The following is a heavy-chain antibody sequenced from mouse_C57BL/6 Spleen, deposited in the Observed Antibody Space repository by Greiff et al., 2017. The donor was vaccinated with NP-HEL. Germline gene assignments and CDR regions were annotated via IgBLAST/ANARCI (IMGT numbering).Heavy chain of an antibody. Sequence: VKLQESGPELVKPGASVKISCKASGYAFSSSWMNWVKQRPGKGLEWIGRIYPGDGDTNYNGKFKGKATLTADKSSSTAYMQLSSLTSEDSAVYFCARSDYGSSEVFDYWGQGTTLTVSS. J-gene: IGHJ2*01. D-gene: IGHD1-1*01. CDR1: GYAFSSSW. V-gene: IGHV1-82*01. CDR2: IYPGDGDT. CDR3: ARSDYGSSEVFDY.